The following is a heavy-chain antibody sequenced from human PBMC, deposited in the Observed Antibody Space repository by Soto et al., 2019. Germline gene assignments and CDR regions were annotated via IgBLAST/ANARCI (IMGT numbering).Heavy chain of an antibody. D-gene: IGHD2-15*01. CDR2: IIPIFGTA. V-gene: IGHV1-69*13. CDR3: ALRPVVAATPSWFDP. J-gene: IGHJ5*02. CDR1: GGTFSMYA. Sequence: SVKVSCKASGGTFSMYAISGVLRSPVQWLEWMGGIIPIFGTANYAQKFQGRVTITADESTSTAYMELSSLRSEDTAVYYCALRPVVAATPSWFDPWGQGTLVTVSS.